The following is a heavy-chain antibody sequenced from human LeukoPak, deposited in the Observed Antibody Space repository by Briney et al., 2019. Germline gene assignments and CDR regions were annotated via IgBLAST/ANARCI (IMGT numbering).Heavy chain of an antibody. CDR1: GFTLGELS. CDR3: ATGVYCATTTCPGYGNYYYFMDV. D-gene: IGHD2-21*01. CDR2: FYPQDGET. V-gene: IGHV1-24*01. J-gene: IGHJ6*03. Sequence: ASVKVSCKVSGFTLGELSMHWVRQAPGKGLEWVGGFYPQDGETVYAERFRDRVILTDDRSANTAYTDLSSLGAADTAVYYCATGVYCATTTCPGYGNYYYFMDVWGDGTTVTV.